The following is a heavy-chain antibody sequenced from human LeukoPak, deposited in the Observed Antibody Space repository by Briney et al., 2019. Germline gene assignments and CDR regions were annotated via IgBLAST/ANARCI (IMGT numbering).Heavy chain of an antibody. CDR3: ARKSSIRGGFH. Sequence: SETLSLTCTVSGGSIGGYSWSWIRQPPGKGLEWIGYVYYSGSTKYNPSLKSRVTISVDTSKKQFSLKLSSVTAADTAVYYCARKSSIRGGFHWGQGTLVTVSS. J-gene: IGHJ1*01. CDR1: GGSIGGYS. CDR2: VYYSGST. V-gene: IGHV4-59*12. D-gene: IGHD2-2*01.